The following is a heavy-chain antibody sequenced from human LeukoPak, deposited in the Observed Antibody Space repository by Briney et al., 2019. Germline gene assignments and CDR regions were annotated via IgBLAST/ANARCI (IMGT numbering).Heavy chain of an antibody. Sequence: GGSLRLSCATSGFNFHRYTIHWVRQAPGKGLEWVSLAGWAGGTTYYSDSVRGRFTISRDSGRNSVYLQMNSLTTDDTAFYFCAKELDTMFFDYWGQGALVTVSS. J-gene: IGHJ4*02. CDR3: AKELDTMFFDY. D-gene: IGHD3-10*02. V-gene: IGHV3-43*01. CDR1: GFNFHRYT. CDR2: AGWAGGTT.